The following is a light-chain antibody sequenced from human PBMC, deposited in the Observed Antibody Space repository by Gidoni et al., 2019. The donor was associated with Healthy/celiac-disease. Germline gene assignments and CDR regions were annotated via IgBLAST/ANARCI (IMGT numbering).Light chain of an antibody. CDR2: AAS. J-gene: IGKJ1*01. CDR1: QSISSW. CDR3: QQSYSNPQT. V-gene: IGKV1-39*01. Sequence: DIQMTQSPSSLSASVGDRVTITCRASQSISSWLNWYQQKPGKAPKLLIYAASSLQSGVPSRFSGSGSGTDFTLTISSLQPEDFATYYCQQSYSNPQTFGQGTKLEIK.